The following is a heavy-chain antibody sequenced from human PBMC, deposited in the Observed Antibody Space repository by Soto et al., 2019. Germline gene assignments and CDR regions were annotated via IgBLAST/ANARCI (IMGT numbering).Heavy chain of an antibody. D-gene: IGHD3-22*01. CDR1: GFTFSDYY. V-gene: IGHV3-11*01. J-gene: IGHJ3*02. CDR2: ISSSGSTI. Sequence: GGSLRLSCAASGFTFSDYYMSWIRQAPGKGLEWVSYISSSGSTIYYADSVKGRFTISRDNAKNSLYLQMNSLRAEDTAVYYCARALEYYDSSGYIPFDIWGQGTMVTVSS. CDR3: ARALEYYDSSGYIPFDI.